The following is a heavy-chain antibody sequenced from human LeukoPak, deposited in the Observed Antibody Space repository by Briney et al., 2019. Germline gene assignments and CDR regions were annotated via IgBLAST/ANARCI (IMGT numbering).Heavy chain of an antibody. Sequence: GGSLRLSCAASEFTFFTYWMTWVRQAPGKGLEWVANIKQDGSEKYYVDSVKGRFTISRDNAKNSLYLQMNSLRVEDTAVYYCAKAGAGYYYGSGVFDYWGQGTLVTVSS. CDR3: AKAGAGYYYGSGVFDY. CDR1: EFTFFTYW. J-gene: IGHJ4*02. CDR2: IKQDGSEK. V-gene: IGHV3-7*03. D-gene: IGHD3-10*01.